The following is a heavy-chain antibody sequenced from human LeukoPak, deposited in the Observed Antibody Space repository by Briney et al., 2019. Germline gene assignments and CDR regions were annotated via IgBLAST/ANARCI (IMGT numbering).Heavy chain of an antibody. Sequence: GASVKVSCKASGYTFTSYYMHWVRQAPGQGLEWMGIINPSGGSTSYAQKFQGRVTMTRDTSTSTVYMELSSLRSEDTAVYYCARDRGITIFGVYYGMDVWGQGTTVTVSS. CDR1: GYTFTSYY. J-gene: IGHJ6*02. D-gene: IGHD3-3*01. CDR3: ARDRGITIFGVYYGMDV. CDR2: INPSGGST. V-gene: IGHV1-46*01.